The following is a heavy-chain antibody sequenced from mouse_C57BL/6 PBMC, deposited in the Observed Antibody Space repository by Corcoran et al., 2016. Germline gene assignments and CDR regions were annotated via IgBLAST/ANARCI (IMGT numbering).Heavy chain of an antibody. D-gene: IGHD1-1*01. Sequence: DVQLQESGPGLVKPSQSLSLTCSVTGYSITSGYYWNWIRQFPGNKLEWMGYISYDGSNNYNPSLKNRISITRDTSKNQFFLKLNSVTTEDTSTYYCARDEDYYGSSYAFDYWGQGTTLTVSS. J-gene: IGHJ2*01. CDR3: ARDEDYYGSSYAFDY. CDR1: GYSITSGYY. V-gene: IGHV3-6*01. CDR2: ISYDGSN.